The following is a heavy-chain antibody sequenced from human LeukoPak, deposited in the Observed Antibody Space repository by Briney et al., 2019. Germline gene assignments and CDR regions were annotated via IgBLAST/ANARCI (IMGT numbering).Heavy chain of an antibody. CDR1: GFTFISYA. CDR3: AKRGPGSPESGKYYFDY. D-gene: IGHD3-10*01. Sequence: PGTSLRLSCAASGFTFISYAIHWVRQAPGKGLEWVAVISFHGTDSFYADSVKGRFTISRDNSKNTLSLQMNSLRAEDTAVYYCAKRGPGSPESGKYYFDYWGQGTLVTVSS. V-gene: IGHV3-30*04. J-gene: IGHJ4*02. CDR2: ISFHGTDS.